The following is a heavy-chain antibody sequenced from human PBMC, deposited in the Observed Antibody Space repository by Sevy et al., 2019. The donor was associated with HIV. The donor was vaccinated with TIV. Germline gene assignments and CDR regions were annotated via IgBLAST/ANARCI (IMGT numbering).Heavy chain of an antibody. D-gene: IGHD3-22*01. CDR1: GFTFSSYS. CDR2: ISSSSSTI. Sequence: GGSLRLSCAASGFTFSSYSMNWVRQAPGKGLEWVSYISSSSSTIYYADSVKGRFTISRDNAKNSLYLQMNGLRAEDTAVYYCARDRSLNYYDSSGYYAYDAFDIWGQGTMVTVSS. J-gene: IGHJ3*02. CDR3: ARDRSLNYYDSSGYYAYDAFDI. V-gene: IGHV3-48*01.